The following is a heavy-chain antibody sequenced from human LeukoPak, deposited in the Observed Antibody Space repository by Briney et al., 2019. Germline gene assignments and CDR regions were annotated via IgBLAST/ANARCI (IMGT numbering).Heavy chain of an antibody. V-gene: IGHV3-21*01. CDR3: ARDMTTVISKYFQH. CDR1: GFTFSSYS. Sequence: PGGSLRLSCAASGFTFSSYSMNWVRQAPGRGLEWVSSISRSSSYIYYADSVKGRFTISRDNAGNSLYLQMNSLRAEDTAVYYCARDMTTVISKYFQHWGQGTLVTVSS. CDR2: ISRSSSYI. D-gene: IGHD4-17*01. J-gene: IGHJ1*01.